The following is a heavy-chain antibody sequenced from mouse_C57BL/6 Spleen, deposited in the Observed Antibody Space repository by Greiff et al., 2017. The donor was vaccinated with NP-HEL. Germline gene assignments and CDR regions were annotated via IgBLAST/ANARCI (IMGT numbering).Heavy chain of an antibody. J-gene: IGHJ2*01. D-gene: IGHD3-2*02. CDR3: STWGRLRRDYFDY. CDR2: IDPENGDT. Sequence: VQLQQSGAELVRPGASVKLSCTASGFTFNDYYMHWVKQRPEQGLEWIGWIDPENGDTEYDSKFQGKATLTADTSSNTAYLQLSRLTSEDSAVYDVSTWGRLRRDYFDYWGQGTTLTVSS. V-gene: IGHV14-4*01. CDR1: GFTFNDYY.